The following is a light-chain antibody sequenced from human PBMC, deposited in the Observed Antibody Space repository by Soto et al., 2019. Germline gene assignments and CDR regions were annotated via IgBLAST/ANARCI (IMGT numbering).Light chain of an antibody. J-gene: IGKJ5*01. Sequence: EVVLTQSPVTLSLSPGERATLSCRASQSFRGLLAWYQQKPGQAPRLLIYDAYNRATGIPPRFSGSGSGPDFTLTIRSLEPEDSAVYYRQQPYMGPITFGQGTRLEIK. CDR2: DAY. CDR3: QQPYMGPIT. V-gene: IGKV3-11*01. CDR1: QSFRGL.